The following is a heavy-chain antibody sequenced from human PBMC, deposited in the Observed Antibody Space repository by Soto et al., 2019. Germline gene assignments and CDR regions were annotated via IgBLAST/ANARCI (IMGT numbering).Heavy chain of an antibody. V-gene: IGHV1-18*01. D-gene: IGHD2-2*01. CDR3: AIVIPGAEAWFDP. CDR1: GNTFTNFG. J-gene: IGHJ5*02. Sequence: QGQLVQSGAEVKKPGASVKVSCTASGNTFTNFGVTWVRQAPGQGIEWMGWISAYTDDPNYAQKFQGRVTMTIDTSTSTAYLDLRSLTSDDTAVYYCAIVIPGAEAWFDPWGQGTLVTFSS. CDR2: ISAYTDDP.